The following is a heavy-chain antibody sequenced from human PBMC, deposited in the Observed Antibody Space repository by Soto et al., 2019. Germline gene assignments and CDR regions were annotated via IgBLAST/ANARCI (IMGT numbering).Heavy chain of an antibody. CDR1: GYTFTNYG. J-gene: IGHJ4*02. CDR3: AKSSSDSLTSFDY. Sequence: ASVKVSCKASGYTFTNYGVHWVRQAPGQRLEWMGWINAGDGNTKNSRNFQGRVTITRDTSASTAYMELNSLRAGDTAVYYCAKSSSDSLTSFDYWGQGTLVTVSS. CDR2: INAGDGNT. V-gene: IGHV1-3*01. D-gene: IGHD2-21*02.